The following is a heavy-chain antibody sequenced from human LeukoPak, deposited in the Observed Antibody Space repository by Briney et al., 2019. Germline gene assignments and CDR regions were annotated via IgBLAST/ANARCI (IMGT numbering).Heavy chain of an antibody. D-gene: IGHD2-21*01. J-gene: IGHJ6*02. Sequence: GGSLRLSCVLSGFTFSIYGTHGVRQAPGGGLGWVAVIWYDGSKKYYADSVRGRFIISRNNSKNTLYLQKNSLRGDDTAVYYCARGASIVVVPADYYGMDVWGQGSTVTVAS. V-gene: IGHV3-33*01. CDR2: IWYDGSKK. CDR3: ARGASIVVVPADYYGMDV. CDR1: GFTFSIYG.